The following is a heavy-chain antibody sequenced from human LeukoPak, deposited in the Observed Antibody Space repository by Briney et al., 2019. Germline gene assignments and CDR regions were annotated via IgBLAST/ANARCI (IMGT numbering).Heavy chain of an antibody. CDR1: GFTFSSYA. D-gene: IGHD3-22*01. V-gene: IGHV3-64D*06. CDR2: ISSNGGST. CDR3: VKGFTMLVVVITEDYFDY. J-gene: IGHJ4*02. Sequence: GGSLRLSCSASGFTFSSYAMHWVRQAPGKGLEYVSAISSNGGSTYYADSVKGRFTISRDNSKNTLYLQMSSLRAEDTAVYYCVKGFTMLVVVITEDYFDYWGQGTLVTVSS.